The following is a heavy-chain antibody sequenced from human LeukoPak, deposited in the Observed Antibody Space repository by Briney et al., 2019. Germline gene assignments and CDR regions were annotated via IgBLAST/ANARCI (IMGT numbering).Heavy chain of an antibody. CDR3: ARGPTRAIGLDI. V-gene: IGHV4-61*02. J-gene: IGHJ3*02. Sequence: SQTLSLTCSVSGDSISSGTYYWSWVRQPAGKGLEWIGRIYSSGSTNYNPSLKSRVALSVDTSKNQFSLKLSSVTAADTAVYYCARGPTRAIGLDIWGQGTTVTVS. CDR1: GDSISSGTYY. D-gene: IGHD3-16*01. CDR2: IYSSGST.